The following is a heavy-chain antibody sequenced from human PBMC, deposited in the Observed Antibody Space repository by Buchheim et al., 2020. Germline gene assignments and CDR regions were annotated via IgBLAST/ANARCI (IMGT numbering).Heavy chain of an antibody. Sequence: EVQLLESGGGLVQPGGSLRLSCTASGFTFSSYAMSWVRRAPGKGLEWVSGIGGTGAATYYTGSVKGRFTISRDNSKQSLSLQMNSLRAEDTAVYYCAKDRGLRIEEADFHDPWGQGTL. CDR2: IGGTGAAT. V-gene: IGHV3-23*01. CDR3: AKDRGLRIEEADFHDP. D-gene: IGHD6-19*01. J-gene: IGHJ5*02. CDR1: GFTFSSYA.